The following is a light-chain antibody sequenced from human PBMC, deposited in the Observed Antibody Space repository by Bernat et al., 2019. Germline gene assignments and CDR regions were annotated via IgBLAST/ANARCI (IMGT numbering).Light chain of an antibody. Sequence: DIQMTQSPTLLSASVGDKVTITCRASQDISISLAWFQQKPGRAPKSLIYSASILQSEFPSKFSGSGYGTDFSLTISSLHPGDSATYYCQQYHVYPPTFGQGTKVELK. CDR1: QDISIS. CDR3: QQYHVYPPT. J-gene: IGKJ1*01. V-gene: IGKV1-16*02. CDR2: SAS.